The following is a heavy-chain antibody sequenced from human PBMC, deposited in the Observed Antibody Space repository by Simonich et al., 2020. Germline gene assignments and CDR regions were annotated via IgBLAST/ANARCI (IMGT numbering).Heavy chain of an antibody. V-gene: IGHV4-38-2*01. Sequence: QVQLQESGPGLVKPSETLSLTCAVSGYSISSGYYWGWIRQPPGKWLEWIGSIYHSGRTYYKPYLKSRVTISVDTSKNQFSLKLSSVTAADTAVYYCARVGYSNYYYYGMDVWGQGTTVTVSS. CDR3: ARVGYSNYYYYGMDV. D-gene: IGHD6-13*01. CDR2: IYHSGRT. CDR1: GYSISSGYY. J-gene: IGHJ6*02.